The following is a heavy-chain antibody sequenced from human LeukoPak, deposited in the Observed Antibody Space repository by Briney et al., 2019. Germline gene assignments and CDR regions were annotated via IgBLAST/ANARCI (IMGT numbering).Heavy chain of an antibody. D-gene: IGHD3-22*01. CDR2: IYSGGST. Sequence: GGSLRLSCAASGFNVSSNYMSWVRQAPGKGLEWVSVIYSGGSTYYADSVKGRFTISRDNSKNTLYLQMNSLRAEDTAVYYCARWYDSSGYRSYYYYYMDVWGKGTTVTVSS. V-gene: IGHV3-53*01. J-gene: IGHJ6*03. CDR3: ARWYDSSGYRSYYYYYMDV. CDR1: GFNVSSNY.